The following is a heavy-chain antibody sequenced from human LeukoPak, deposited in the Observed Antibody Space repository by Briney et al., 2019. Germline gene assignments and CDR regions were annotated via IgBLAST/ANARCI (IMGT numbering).Heavy chain of an antibody. D-gene: IGHD1-26*01. CDR2: ISYDGSNK. Sequence: PGGSLRLSCAASGFTFSSYAMHWVRQAPGKGLEWVAVISYDGSNKYYADSVKGRFTISRDNAKNSLYLQMNSLRAEDTAVYYCARDPYSGSYSDYYYYYMDVWGNGTTVTVSS. V-gene: IGHV3-30*04. CDR1: GFTFSSYA. J-gene: IGHJ6*03. CDR3: ARDPYSGSYSDYYYYYMDV.